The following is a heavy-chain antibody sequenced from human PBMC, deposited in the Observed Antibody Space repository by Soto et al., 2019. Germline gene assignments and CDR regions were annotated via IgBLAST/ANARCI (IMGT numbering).Heavy chain of an antibody. V-gene: IGHV4-31*03. D-gene: IGHD3-22*01. Sequence: QVQLQESGPGLVKPSQTLSLTCTVSGGSISSGAYYWSWIRQHPGKGLEWIGYIYYSGSTYYNPSVKRRXXISVDTSKNQFSLKLSSVTAADPAVYYCAIYDSSGSRGFQHWGQGTLVTVSS. CDR3: AIYDSSGSRGFQH. CDR1: GGSISSGAYY. J-gene: IGHJ1*01. CDR2: IYYSGST.